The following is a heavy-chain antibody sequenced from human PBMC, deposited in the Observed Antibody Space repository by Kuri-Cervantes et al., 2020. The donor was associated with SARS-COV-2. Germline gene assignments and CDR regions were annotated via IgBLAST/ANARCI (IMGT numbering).Heavy chain of an antibody. V-gene: IGHV3-30*07. CDR1: GFTFGSYA. J-gene: IGHJ6*02. CDR2: ISYDGSNK. D-gene: IGHD2-2*01. CDR3: ARDAVPAASNYYYYYGMDV. Sequence: GGSLRLSCAASGFTFGSYAMHWVRQAPGKGLEWVAVISYDGSNKYYADSVKGRFTISRDNSKNTLYLQMNSLRAEDTAVYYCARDAVPAASNYYYYYGMDVRGQGTTVTVSS.